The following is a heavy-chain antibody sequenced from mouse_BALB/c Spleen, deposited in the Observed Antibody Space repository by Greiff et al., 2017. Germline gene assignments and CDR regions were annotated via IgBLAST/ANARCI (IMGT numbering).Heavy chain of an antibody. CDR2: INPSTGYT. CDR1: GYTFTSYW. J-gene: IGHJ3*01. D-gene: IGHD1-1*01. Sequence: QVQLQQSGAELAKPGASVKMSCKASGYTFTSYWMHWVKQRPGQGLEWIGYINPSTGYTEYNQKFKDKATLTADKSSSTAYMQLSSLTSEDSAVYYCALRLLLDGSSRFAYWGQGTLVTVSA. V-gene: IGHV1-7*01. CDR3: ALRLLLDGSSRFAY.